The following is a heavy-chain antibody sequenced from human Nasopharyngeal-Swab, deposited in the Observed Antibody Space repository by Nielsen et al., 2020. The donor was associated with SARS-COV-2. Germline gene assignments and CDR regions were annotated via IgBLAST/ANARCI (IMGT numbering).Heavy chain of an antibody. D-gene: IGHD3-3*01. Sequence: RQAPGKGLEWVSYISSSGSTIYYADSVKGRFTISRDNAKNSLYLQMNSLRAEDTAVYYCAREGRFLDYYHYYGMDVWGQGTTVTVSS. CDR3: AREGRFLDYYHYYGMDV. J-gene: IGHJ6*02. CDR2: ISSSGSTI. V-gene: IGHV3-11*04.